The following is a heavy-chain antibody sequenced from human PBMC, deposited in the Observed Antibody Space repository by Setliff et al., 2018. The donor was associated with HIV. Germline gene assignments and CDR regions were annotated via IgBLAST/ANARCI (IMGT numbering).Heavy chain of an antibody. J-gene: IGHJ1*01. Sequence: SETLSLTCAVSGGSIRSSNWWSWVRQPPGKGLEWIGEIYHIGTTNYNPSLKSRVTISVDKSNNHFSLQMSPVTAADTAVYYCAANEGDRHYYGSGSLRYFQHWGQGTLVTVSS. D-gene: IGHD3-10*01. CDR1: GGSIRSSNW. CDR3: AANEGDRHYYGSGSLRYFQH. CDR2: IYHIGTT. V-gene: IGHV4-4*02.